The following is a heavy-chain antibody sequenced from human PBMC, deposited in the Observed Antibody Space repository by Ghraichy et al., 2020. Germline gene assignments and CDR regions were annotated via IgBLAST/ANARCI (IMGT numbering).Heavy chain of an antibody. V-gene: IGHV5-51*01. CDR1: GYSFTSYW. D-gene: IGHD2-15*01. Sequence: GESLNISCKGSGYSFTSYWIGWVRQMPGKGLEWMGIIYPGDSDTRYSPSFQGQVTISADKSISTAYLQWSSLKASDTAMYYCARHAPPQNIVVVVAATHQGWFDPWGQGTLVTVSS. J-gene: IGHJ5*02. CDR3: ARHAPPQNIVVVVAATHQGWFDP. CDR2: IYPGDSDT.